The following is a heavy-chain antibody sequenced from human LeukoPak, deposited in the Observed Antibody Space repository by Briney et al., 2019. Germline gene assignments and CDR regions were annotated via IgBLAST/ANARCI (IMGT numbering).Heavy chain of an antibody. Sequence: PGGSLRLSCAASGFSFSDNSMTWVRQAPGKGLEWVAVISYDGSNKYYADSVKGRFTISRDNSKNTLYLQMNSLRAEDTAVYYCARAFRDDFWSGYFVWGQGTLVTVSS. J-gene: IGHJ4*02. V-gene: IGHV3-30*03. CDR3: ARAFRDDFWSGYFV. D-gene: IGHD3-3*01. CDR2: ISYDGSNK. CDR1: GFSFSDNS.